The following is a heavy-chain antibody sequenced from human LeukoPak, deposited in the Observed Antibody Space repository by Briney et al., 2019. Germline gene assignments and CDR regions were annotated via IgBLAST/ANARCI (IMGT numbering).Heavy chain of an antibody. J-gene: IGHJ4*02. Sequence: GASVKVSCKASGYTFTGYYMHWVRQAPGQGLEWMGWINPNSGGTNYAQKFQGWVTMTRDTSISTAYMELSRLRSDGTAVYYCARGYCSGGSCYSPFDYWGQGTLVTVSS. CDR3: ARGYCSGGSCYSPFDY. CDR1: GYTFTGYY. V-gene: IGHV1-2*04. CDR2: INPNSGGT. D-gene: IGHD2-15*01.